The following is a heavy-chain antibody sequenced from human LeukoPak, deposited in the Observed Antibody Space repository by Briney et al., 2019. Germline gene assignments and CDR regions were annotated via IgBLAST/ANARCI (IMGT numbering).Heavy chain of an antibody. V-gene: IGHV4-39*07. CDR2: IFHTGST. D-gene: IGHD6-19*01. CDR3: ARGEEAGFDY. J-gene: IGHJ4*02. Sequence: PSETLSLTCTVSGGSISSNEFFWGWIRQPPGKDLEWIANIFHTGSTFYNPSLKSRVTISVDTSKNQFSLKLSSVTAADTAVYYCARGEEAGFDYWGQGTLVTVSS. CDR1: GGSISSNEFF.